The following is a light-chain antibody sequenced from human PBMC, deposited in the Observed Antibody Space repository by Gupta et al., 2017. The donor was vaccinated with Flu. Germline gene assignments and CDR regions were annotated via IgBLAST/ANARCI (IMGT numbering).Light chain of an antibody. CDR2: ETR. CDR1: SSNIGNNH. Sequence: VTISCSGSSSNIGNNHVSWYQQFPGTAPKLLIYETRVRPSGIPDRFSGSKSGTSATLDITGLQAGDEADYYCGAWDSSLTQGVFGGGTKMTV. J-gene: IGLJ3*02. V-gene: IGLV1-51*02. CDR3: GAWDSSLTQGV.